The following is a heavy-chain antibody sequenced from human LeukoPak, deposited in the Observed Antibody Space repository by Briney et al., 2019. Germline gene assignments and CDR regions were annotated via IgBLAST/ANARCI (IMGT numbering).Heavy chain of an antibody. CDR3: VKDHGWLLYC. Sequence: PGGSLRLSCAASGFTLSSYAMSWVRQAPGKGLEWVSGISLDGATTYYAGSVEGRFTISRDNSKNTLYLQMNSLRADDTALYYCVKDHGWLLYCWGQGTLVTVSS. CDR2: ISLDGATT. J-gene: IGHJ4*02. V-gene: IGHV3-23*01. D-gene: IGHD3-9*01. CDR1: GFTLSSYA.